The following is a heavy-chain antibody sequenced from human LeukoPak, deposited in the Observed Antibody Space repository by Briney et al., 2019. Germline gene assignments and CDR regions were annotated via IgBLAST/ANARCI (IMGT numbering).Heavy chain of an antibody. J-gene: IGHJ5*02. CDR1: GFTFSTYW. Sequence: PGGSLRLSCAASGFTFSTYWMNWFRQTPGKGLEWVAKIKADGGEKDHVASVKGRFTISRDNAKNSLYLQMNSLRAEDTAVYYCAKSFAPTGRKNGWFDPWGQGTLVTVSS. CDR2: IKADGGEK. V-gene: IGHV3-7*03. D-gene: IGHD3-9*01. CDR3: AKSFAPTGRKNGWFDP.